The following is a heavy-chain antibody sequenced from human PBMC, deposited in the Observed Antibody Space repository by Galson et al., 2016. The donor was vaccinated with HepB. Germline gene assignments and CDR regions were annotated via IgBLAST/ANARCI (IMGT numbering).Heavy chain of an antibody. CDR3: ARDRGDYDYGDSLMDGDFDY. CDR2: ISAYNGNT. J-gene: IGHJ4*02. CDR1: GYTFTSYG. Sequence: SVKVSCKASGYTFTSYGISWVRQAPGQGLEWMGWISAYNGNTNYAQMLQGRVTMTTDTSTSTAQLELRCLRSDQPAVYYCARDRGDYDYGDSLMDGDFDYWGQGTLVTVSS. V-gene: IGHV1-18*01. D-gene: IGHD4-17*01.